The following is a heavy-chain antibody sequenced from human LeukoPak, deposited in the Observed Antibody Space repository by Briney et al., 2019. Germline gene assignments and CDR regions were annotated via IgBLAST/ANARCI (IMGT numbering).Heavy chain of an antibody. J-gene: IGHJ5*02. CDR1: GGSISSSSYY. CDR3: ARGGYCSSTSCYPNWFDP. Sequence: SQTLSITCTVSGGSISSSSYYWGWIRHPPGTLLEWIGYIYHSGSTNYNPYLKSRVTISVDTSKNQFSLKLSSVTAADTAVYYCARGGYCSSTSCYPNWFDPWGQGTLVTVSS. V-gene: IGHV4-39*07. D-gene: IGHD2-2*01. CDR2: IYHSGST.